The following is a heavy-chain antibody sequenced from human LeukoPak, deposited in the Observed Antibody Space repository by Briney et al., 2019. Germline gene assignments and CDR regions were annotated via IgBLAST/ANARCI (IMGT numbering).Heavy chain of an antibody. CDR1: GFTFSSYS. Sequence: GGSLRLSCAASGFTFSSYSMNWVRQAPGKGLEWVTSISSSSSYIYYADSVKGRFTISRDNAKNSLYLQMNSLRAEDTAVYYCARDVRGGYCSSTRCYTSWGQGTLVTVSS. CDR2: ISSSSSYI. V-gene: IGHV3-21*01. J-gene: IGHJ4*02. D-gene: IGHD2-2*02. CDR3: ARDVRGGYCSSTRCYTS.